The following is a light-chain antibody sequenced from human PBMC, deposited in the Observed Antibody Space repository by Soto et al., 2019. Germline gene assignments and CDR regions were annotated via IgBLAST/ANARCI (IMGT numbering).Light chain of an antibody. Sequence: ETVMTQSPATLSVSPGERATLSCRASQSISSNLAWYQQKPGQAPRLLMFRTSTRATGIPARFSGSGSGTEFNITISSLQSEDFAVYYCQQYNNWPRATFGGGTKVHIK. V-gene: IGKV3-15*01. CDR2: RTS. J-gene: IGKJ4*01. CDR1: QSISSN. CDR3: QQYNNWPRAT.